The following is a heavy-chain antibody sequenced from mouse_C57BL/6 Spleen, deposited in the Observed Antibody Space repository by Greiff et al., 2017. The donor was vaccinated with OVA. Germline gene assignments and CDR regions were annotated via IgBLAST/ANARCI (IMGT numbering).Heavy chain of an antibody. V-gene: IGHV2-4*01. CDR2: IWSGGST. Sequence: VKLMESGPGLVQPSQSLSITCTVSGFSLTSYGVHWVRQPPGKGLEWLGVIWSGGSTDYNAAFISRLSISKDNSKSQVFFKMNSLQANDDAIDYCAKNSGGTRRYYFDYWGQGTTLTVSS. CDR1: GFSLTSYG. CDR3: AKNSGGTRRYYFDY. J-gene: IGHJ2*01. D-gene: IGHD3-3*01.